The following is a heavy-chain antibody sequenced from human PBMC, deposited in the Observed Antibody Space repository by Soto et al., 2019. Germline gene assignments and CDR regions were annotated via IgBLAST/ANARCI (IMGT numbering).Heavy chain of an antibody. V-gene: IGHV3-21*01. CDR3: TRDASRDSSARGWFDP. Sequence: PGGTLRLSCAASGFTFRSFTMNWVRQAPGKGLEWVSTISSNSAYIYYTDVLRGRFTISRDNAKNSLHLQMNSLRAEDTDVYYFTRDASRDSSARGWFDPWGTGTLVTVSS. D-gene: IGHD6-13*01. CDR1: GFTFRSFT. CDR2: ISSNSAYI. J-gene: IGHJ5*02.